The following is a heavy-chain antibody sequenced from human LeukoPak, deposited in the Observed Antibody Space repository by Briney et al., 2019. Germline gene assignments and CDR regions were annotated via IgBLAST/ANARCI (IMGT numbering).Heavy chain of an antibody. CDR2: INSSVST. J-gene: IGHJ6*03. V-gene: IGHV4-4*09. CDR1: GDSINDHY. D-gene: IGHD2-15*01. CDR3: ARQRCSGGSCYRVDQLYYMDV. Sequence: SETLSLTCTVSGDSINDHYWSWIRQPPGEGLEWIAYINSSVSTNYNPPLKSRVNISIDTSKRQFSLKLTSVTAADAGVYYCARQRCSGGSCYRVDQLYYMDVWGKGTTVTVSS.